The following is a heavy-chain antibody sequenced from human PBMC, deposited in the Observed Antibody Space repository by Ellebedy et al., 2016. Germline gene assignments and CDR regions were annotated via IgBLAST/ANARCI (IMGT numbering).Heavy chain of an antibody. D-gene: IGHD3-22*01. CDR2: IYTSGST. CDR3: ARGLFYYDSSGYLDTDNWFDP. Sequence: SETLSLTXTVSGGSIRSYYWSWIRQPAGKGLEWIGRIYTSGSTNYNPSLKSRVTMSVDTSKNQFSLKLSSVTAADTAVYYCARGLFYYDSSGYLDTDNWFDPWGQGTLVTVSS. CDR1: GGSIRSYY. J-gene: IGHJ5*02. V-gene: IGHV4-4*07.